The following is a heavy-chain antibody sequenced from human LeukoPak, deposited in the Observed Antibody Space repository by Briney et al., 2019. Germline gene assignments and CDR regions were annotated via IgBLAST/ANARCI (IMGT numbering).Heavy chain of an antibody. D-gene: IGHD5-18*01. CDR3: ARDPTSAVDTAMYWDNWFDP. CDR1: GGTFSSCA. V-gene: IGHV1-69*13. J-gene: IGHJ5*02. Sequence: ASVKVSCKAPGGTFSSCAISWVRQAPGQGLEWMGGIIPIFGTANYAQKFQGRVTITADESTSTAYMELSSLRSEDTAVYYCARDPTSAVDTAMYWDNWFDPWGQGTLVTVSS. CDR2: IIPIFGTA.